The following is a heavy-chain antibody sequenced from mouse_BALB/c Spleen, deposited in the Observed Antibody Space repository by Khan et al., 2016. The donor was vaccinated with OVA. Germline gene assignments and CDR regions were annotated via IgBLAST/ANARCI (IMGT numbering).Heavy chain of an antibody. Sequence: EVELVESGGGLVQPGGSRKLSCAASGFTFRDYGMAWVRQAPGKGPEWVAFISDLAYTIYYADTVTGRFTISRENAKNTLYLEMRSLRSEDTAMYYCARGGGTAPCAYWGLGTLVTVSA. CDR3: ARGGGTAPCAY. V-gene: IGHV5-15*02. J-gene: IGHJ3*01. CDR2: ISDLAYTI. CDR1: GFTFRDYG. D-gene: IGHD1-2*01.